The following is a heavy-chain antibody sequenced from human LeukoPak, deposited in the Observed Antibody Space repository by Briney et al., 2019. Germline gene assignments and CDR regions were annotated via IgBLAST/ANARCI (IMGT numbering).Heavy chain of an antibody. Sequence: SETLSLTCTVSGGSISSYYWSWIRQPAGKGLGWIGRIYTSGSTNYNPSLKSRVTMSVDTSKNQFSLKLSSVTAADTAVYYCARGGYYYDSSGYSIYYFDYWGQGTLVTVSS. CDR2: IYTSGST. CDR3: ARGGYYYDSSGYSIYYFDY. D-gene: IGHD3-22*01. V-gene: IGHV4-4*07. CDR1: GGSISSYY. J-gene: IGHJ4*02.